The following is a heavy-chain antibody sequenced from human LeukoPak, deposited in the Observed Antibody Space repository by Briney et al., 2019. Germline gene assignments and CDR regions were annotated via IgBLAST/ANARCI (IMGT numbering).Heavy chain of an antibody. CDR3: ARLPILWFGESSHYYYYYGMDV. CDR1: GGSISSSSYY. J-gene: IGHJ6*02. Sequence: SETLSLTCTVSGGSISSSSYYWGWIRQPPGKGLEWIGSIYYSGSTYYNPSLKSRVTISVDTSKNQFSLKLSPVTAADTAVYYCARLPILWFGESSHYYYYYGMDVWGQGTTVTVSS. CDR2: IYYSGST. D-gene: IGHD3-10*01. V-gene: IGHV4-39*01.